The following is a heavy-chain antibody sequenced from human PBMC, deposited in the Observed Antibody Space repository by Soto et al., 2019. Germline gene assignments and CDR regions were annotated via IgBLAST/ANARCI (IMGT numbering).Heavy chain of an antibody. V-gene: IGHV1-69*01. Sequence: QVQLVQSGAEVKKPGSSVKVSCKASGGTFSSYAISWVRQAPGQGLEWMGGIIPIFGTANYAQKFQGRVTITADESTSTAYMELSSLRSKDTAVYYCASLGLELHGSWWFDPWGQGTLVTVSS. D-gene: IGHD1-7*01. CDR3: ASLGLELHGSWWFDP. J-gene: IGHJ5*02. CDR1: GGTFSSYA. CDR2: IIPIFGTA.